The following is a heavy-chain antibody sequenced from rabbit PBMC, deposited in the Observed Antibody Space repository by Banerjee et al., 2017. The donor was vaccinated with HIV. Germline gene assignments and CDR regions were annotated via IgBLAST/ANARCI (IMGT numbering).Heavy chain of an antibody. Sequence: QSLEESGGGLVQPEGSLTLTCTASGFSFSSSYYMCWVRQAPGKGLEWIACIYTSNSSTWYASWAKGRFTISKTSSTTVTLQMTSLTAADTATYFCARAGYANYGDVTAFDLWGQGTLVTVS. CDR2: IYTSNSST. CDR1: GFSFSSSYY. D-gene: IGHD6-1*01. V-gene: IGHV1S40*01. J-gene: IGHJ4*01. CDR3: ARAGYANYGDVTAFDL.